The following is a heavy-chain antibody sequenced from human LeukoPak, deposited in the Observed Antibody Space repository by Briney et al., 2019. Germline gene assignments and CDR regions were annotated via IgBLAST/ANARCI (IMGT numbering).Heavy chain of an antibody. V-gene: IGHV3-30*04. Sequence: GGSLRLSCAASGFTFSSYAMHWVRQAPGKGLEWVAVISYDGSNKYYADSVKGRFTISRDNSKNTLYLQMNSLRAEDTAVYYCARDEGYGGIFDYWGQGTLVTVSS. CDR3: ARDEGYGGIFDY. D-gene: IGHD5-12*01. J-gene: IGHJ4*02. CDR2: ISYDGSNK. CDR1: GFTFSSYA.